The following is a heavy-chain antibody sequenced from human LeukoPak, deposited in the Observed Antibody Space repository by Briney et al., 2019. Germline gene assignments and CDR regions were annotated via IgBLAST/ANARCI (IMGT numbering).Heavy chain of an antibody. CDR3: ARAPEFGATGGYYFDY. Sequence: SETLSLTCAVYGESFSGYYWSWIRQSPGKGLEWIGEIRHFGSTNNNPSLESRVTMSVDASKKQFSLKLSSVAAADTAVYYCARAPEFGATGGYYFDYWGQGTPVTVFS. D-gene: IGHD1-26*01. CDR1: GESFSGYY. CDR2: IRHFGST. J-gene: IGHJ4*02. V-gene: IGHV4-34*01.